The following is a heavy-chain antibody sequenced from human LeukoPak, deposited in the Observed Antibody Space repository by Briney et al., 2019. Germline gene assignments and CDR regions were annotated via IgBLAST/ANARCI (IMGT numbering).Heavy chain of an antibody. Sequence: ASVKVSCKASGYTFTSYGISWVRQAPGQGLEWMGGIIPIFGTANYAQKFQGRVTITADESTSTAYMELSSLRSEDTAVYYCARDGGYCSSTSCYWLDYWGQGTLVTVSS. CDR1: GYTFTSYG. V-gene: IGHV1-69*13. D-gene: IGHD2-2*01. J-gene: IGHJ4*02. CDR2: IIPIFGTA. CDR3: ARDGGYCSSTSCYWLDY.